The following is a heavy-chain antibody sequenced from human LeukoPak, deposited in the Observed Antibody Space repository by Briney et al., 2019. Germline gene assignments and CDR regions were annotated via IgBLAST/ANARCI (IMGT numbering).Heavy chain of an antibody. J-gene: IGHJ4*02. CDR2: IYYSGST. CDR1: GGSISSSSYY. Sequence: SETLSLTCTVSGGSISSSSYYWGWIRQPPGKGLEWIGSIYYSGSTYYNPSLKSRVTISVDTSKNQFSLKLSSVTAADTAVYYCARCEYSYGYFDYWGQGTLVTVSS. V-gene: IGHV4-39*01. CDR3: ARCEYSYGYFDY. D-gene: IGHD5-18*01.